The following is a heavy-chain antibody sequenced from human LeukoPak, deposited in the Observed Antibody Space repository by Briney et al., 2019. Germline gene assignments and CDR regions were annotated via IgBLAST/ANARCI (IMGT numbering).Heavy chain of an antibody. J-gene: IGHJ4*02. Sequence: SETLSLTCAVYGGSFSGYYWSWIRQPPGKGLEWIGEIKHSGSTNYNPSLKSRVTISVDTSKNQFSLKLSSVTAADTAVYYCARLIDYWGQGTLVTVSS. CDR1: GGSFSGYY. V-gene: IGHV4-34*01. CDR3: ARLIDY. CDR2: IKHSGST.